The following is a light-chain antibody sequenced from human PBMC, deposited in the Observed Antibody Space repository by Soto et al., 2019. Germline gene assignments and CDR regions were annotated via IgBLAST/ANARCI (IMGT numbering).Light chain of an antibody. Sequence: SVLTQPPSASGSPGQSVTISCTGTSSDAGGYNYVSWFQQHPGKAPKLIIHEVNQRPSGVPDRFSGSKSGNTASLTVSGLQAEDEGTYYCSSYGGYNNVVFGTGTKVTVL. CDR3: SSYGGYNNVV. J-gene: IGLJ1*01. CDR2: EVN. CDR1: SSDAGGYNY. V-gene: IGLV2-8*01.